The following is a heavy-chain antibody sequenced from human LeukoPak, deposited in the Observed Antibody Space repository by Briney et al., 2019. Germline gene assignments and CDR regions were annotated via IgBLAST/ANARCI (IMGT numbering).Heavy chain of an antibody. CDR2: IYPGDSDT. V-gene: IGHV5-51*04. CDR1: GYSFTSYW. Sequence: GESLKISCKGSGYSFTSYWIGWVRQMPGKGLEWMGIIYPGDSDTRYSPSFQGQVTISADKPISTAYLQWSSLKASDTAMYYCARNTYYYDSSGYGYYYYYMDVWGKGTTVTVSS. CDR3: ARNTYYYDSSGYGYYYYYMDV. D-gene: IGHD3-22*01. J-gene: IGHJ6*03.